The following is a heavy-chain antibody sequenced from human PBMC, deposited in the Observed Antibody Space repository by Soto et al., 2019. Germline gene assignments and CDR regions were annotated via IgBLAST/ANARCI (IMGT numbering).Heavy chain of an antibody. CDR1: GYTFTSYG. D-gene: IGHD5-18*01. Sequence: ASVKVSCKASGYTFTSYGISWVRQAPGQGLEWMGWINAGNGNTKYSQKFQGRVTITRDTSASTAYMELSSLRSEDTAVYYCARAIVQLWPFDYWGQGTLVTVSS. CDR2: INAGNGNT. V-gene: IGHV1-3*01. J-gene: IGHJ4*02. CDR3: ARAIVQLWPFDY.